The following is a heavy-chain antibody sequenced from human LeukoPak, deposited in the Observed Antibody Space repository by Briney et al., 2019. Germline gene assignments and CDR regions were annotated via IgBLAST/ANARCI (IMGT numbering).Heavy chain of an antibody. V-gene: IGHV4-39*01. CDR3: ARQYYYDSSGYYYVEYFQH. D-gene: IGHD3-22*01. Sequence: SETLSLTCTVSGGSISSSSYYWGWIRQPPGKGLEWIGSIYYSGSTYYNPSLKSRVTISVDTSKSQFSLKLSSVTAADTAVYYCARQYYYDSSGYYYVEYFQHWGQGTLVTVSS. CDR2: IYYSGST. J-gene: IGHJ1*01. CDR1: GGSISSSSYY.